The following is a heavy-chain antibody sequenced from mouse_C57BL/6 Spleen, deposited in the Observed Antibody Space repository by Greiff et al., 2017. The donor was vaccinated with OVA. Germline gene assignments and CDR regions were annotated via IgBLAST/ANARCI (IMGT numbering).Heavy chain of an antibody. Sequence: ESGPGLVKPSQSLSLTCSVTGYSITSGYYWNWIRQFPGNKLEWMGYISYDGSNNYNPSLKNRISITRDTSNNQFFLKLNSVTTEDTATYYCARGYDYSWYFDVWGTGTTVTVSS. J-gene: IGHJ1*03. CDR2: ISYDGSN. D-gene: IGHD2-4*01. CDR1: GYSITSGYY. CDR3: ARGYDYSWYFDV. V-gene: IGHV3-6*01.